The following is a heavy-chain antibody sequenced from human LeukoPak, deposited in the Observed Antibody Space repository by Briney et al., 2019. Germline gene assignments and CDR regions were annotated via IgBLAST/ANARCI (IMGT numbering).Heavy chain of an antibody. CDR2: IIPIFGTA. Sequence: ASVKVSCKASGGTFSSYAIGWVRQAPGQGLEWMGGIIPIFGTANYAQKFQGRVTITADESTSTAYMELSSLRSEDTAVYYCARAGAYGCSGGSCSHFDYWGQGTLVTVSS. V-gene: IGHV1-69*13. CDR3: ARAGAYGCSGGSCSHFDY. CDR1: GGTFSSYA. J-gene: IGHJ4*02. D-gene: IGHD2-15*01.